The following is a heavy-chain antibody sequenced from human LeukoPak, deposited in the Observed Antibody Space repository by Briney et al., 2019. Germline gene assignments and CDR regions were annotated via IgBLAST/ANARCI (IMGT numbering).Heavy chain of an antibody. CDR1: GFTFDDYA. CDR2: ISWNSGSI. D-gene: IGHD1-26*01. V-gene: IGHV3-9*01. Sequence: PGGSLRLSCAASGFTFDDYAMHWVRQAPGKGLEWVSGISWNSGSIGYADSVKGRFTISRDNAKNSLYLQMNSLRAEDTALYYCAKDMRIRGSYSGYNGGVAVWWGQGTLVTVSS. J-gene: IGHJ4*02. CDR3: AKDMRIRGSYSGYNGGVAVW.